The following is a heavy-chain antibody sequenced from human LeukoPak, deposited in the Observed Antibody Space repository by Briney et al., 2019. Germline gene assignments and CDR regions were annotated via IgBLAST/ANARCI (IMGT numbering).Heavy chain of an antibody. V-gene: IGHV3-23*01. CDR3: AKTLAVAGTEAFDY. J-gene: IGHJ4*02. CDR1: GFTFSSYA. D-gene: IGHD6-19*01. Sequence: PGGSLRLSCAASGFTFSSYAMRWVRQAPGKGLEWVSAISGSGGSTYYADSVKGRFTISRDNSKNTLYLRMNSLRAEDTAVYYCAKTLAVAGTEAFDYWGQGALVTVSS. CDR2: ISGSGGST.